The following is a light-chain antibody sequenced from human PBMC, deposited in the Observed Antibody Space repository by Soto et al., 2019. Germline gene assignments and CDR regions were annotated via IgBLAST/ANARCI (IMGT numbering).Light chain of an antibody. V-gene: IGKV3-20*01. CDR1: QSVSSAY. CDR3: QQYGSSSTWT. Sequence: EIVLTQSPGTLSLSPGERATLSCRASQSVSSAYLAWYQHKPGQPPTLLIYAASSRVTGIPVRFSGSAFGTELPLTIIRLEPEDFAVYYCQQYGSSSTWTFGQGTKVEIK. CDR2: AAS. J-gene: IGKJ1*01.